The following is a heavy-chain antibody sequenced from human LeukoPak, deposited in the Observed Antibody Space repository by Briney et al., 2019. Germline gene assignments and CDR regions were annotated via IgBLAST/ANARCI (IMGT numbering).Heavy chain of an antibody. J-gene: IGHJ5*02. D-gene: IGHD6-13*01. CDR2: IYHSGST. Sequence: SQTLSLTCTVSGGSISSGDYYWSWIRQPPGKGLEWIGYIYHSGSTYYNPSLKSRVTISVDRSKNQFSLKLSSVTAADTAVYYCARAPPYSSSPWFDPWGQGTLVTVSS. CDR3: ARAPPYSSSPWFDP. V-gene: IGHV4-30-4*01. CDR1: GGSISSGDYY.